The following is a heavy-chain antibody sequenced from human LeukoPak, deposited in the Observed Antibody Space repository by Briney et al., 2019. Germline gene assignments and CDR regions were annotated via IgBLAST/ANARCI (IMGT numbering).Heavy chain of an antibody. D-gene: IGHD5-12*01. J-gene: IGHJ4*02. Sequence: SETLSLTPTVSGGSISSYYWSWIRQPPGKRVEWIGYIYSSGSTNYNPSLKSRVTMSVDTSKNQFSLKLSSVTAADTAVYYCARGGYDPHFDYWGQGTLVTVSS. CDR2: IYSSGST. CDR3: ARGGYDPHFDY. CDR1: GGSISSYY. V-gene: IGHV4-4*09.